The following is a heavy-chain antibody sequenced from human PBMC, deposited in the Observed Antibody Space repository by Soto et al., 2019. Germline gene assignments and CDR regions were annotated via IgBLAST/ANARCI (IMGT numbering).Heavy chain of an antibody. D-gene: IGHD1-26*01. CDR2: ISPGGGRT. V-gene: IGHV1-46*01. Sequence: QVQLVQSGAEVKKPGASVKVSCKASGYTFTTYYMHWVRQAPGQGLEWMGIISPGGGRTSYAQKFQGRVTMTRDTSTSTVYMELSSLRSEDTAVYYCATRAPGHYWGQGTLVTVSS. J-gene: IGHJ4*02. CDR3: ATRAPGHY. CDR1: GYTFTTYY.